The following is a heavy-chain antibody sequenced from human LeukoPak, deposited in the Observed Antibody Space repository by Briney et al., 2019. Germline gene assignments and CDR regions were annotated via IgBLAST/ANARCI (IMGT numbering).Heavy chain of an antibody. J-gene: IGHJ1*01. V-gene: IGHV3-13*04. CDR1: GFTFSTYD. CDR2: IGTAGDT. D-gene: IGHD6-13*01. CDR3: AKDPAYSSSWLKAAYFQE. Sequence: GGSLRLSCAASGFTFSTYDMHWVRRATGQGLEWVSAIGTAGDTYYPGSVKGRFTISRDNSKNTLYLQMSSLRAEDTAVYYCAKDPAYSSSWLKAAYFQEWGQGTLVTVSS.